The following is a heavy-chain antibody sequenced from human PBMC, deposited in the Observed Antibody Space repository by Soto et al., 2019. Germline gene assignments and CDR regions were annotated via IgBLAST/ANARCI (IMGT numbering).Heavy chain of an antibody. V-gene: IGHV1-69*13. CDR3: ARTAPMDAGDKYYYDY. D-gene: IGHD3-16*01. J-gene: IGHJ4*02. CDR1: GGTFSTFG. Sequence: ASVKVSCKTSGGTFSTFGISWVRQAPGQGLEWMGGIIPFFGTAEYSQKFEDRITITADESTNTVYMDLRSLTSEDTAIYYCARTAPMDAGDKYYYDYWGQGVLVTVSS. CDR2: IIPFFGTA.